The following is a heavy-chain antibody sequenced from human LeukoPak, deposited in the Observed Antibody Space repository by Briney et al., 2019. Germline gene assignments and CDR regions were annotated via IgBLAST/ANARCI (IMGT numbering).Heavy chain of an antibody. CDR2: IYTSGST. Sequence: SETLSLTCTVSGGSISSHYWNWLRQPVGKGLEWIGRIYTSGSTNYNPSLKSRVTMSIDTSKNQLSLELRSVTAADTAVYYCARGRIAAQYNFFDPWGQGTLVTVSS. V-gene: IGHV4-4*07. CDR1: GGSISSHY. CDR3: ARGRIAAQYNFFDP. D-gene: IGHD6-6*01. J-gene: IGHJ5*02.